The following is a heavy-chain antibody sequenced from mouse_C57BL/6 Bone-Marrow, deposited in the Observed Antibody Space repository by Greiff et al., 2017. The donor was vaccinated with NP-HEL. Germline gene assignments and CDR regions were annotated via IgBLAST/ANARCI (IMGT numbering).Heavy chain of an antibody. V-gene: IGHV1-76*01. CDR2: IYPGSGNT. CDR1: GYTFTDYY. CDR3: ASSWFDY. J-gene: IGHJ3*01. Sequence: VQLVESGAELVRPGASVKLSCKASGYTFTDYYINWVKQRPGQGLEWIARIYPGSGNTYYNEKFKGKATLTAEKSSSTAYMQLSSLTSEDSAVYVCASSWFDYWGQGTLVTVSS.